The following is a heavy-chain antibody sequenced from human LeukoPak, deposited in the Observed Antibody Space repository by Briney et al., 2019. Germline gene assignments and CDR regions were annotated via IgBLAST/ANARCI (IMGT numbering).Heavy chain of an antibody. CDR1: GFSVSSTY. D-gene: IGHD3-3*01. V-gene: IGHV3-53*01. CDR3: AREVREFWSGYWE. CDR2: IYSGGIA. Sequence: GGSLRLSCAASGFSVSSTYMTWVRQAPGKGLEWLSIIYSGGIAYYADSAKGRFTISRDTSKNTICLQMTNLRAEDTAVYFCAREVREFWSGYWEWGQGTLVTVS. J-gene: IGHJ4*02.